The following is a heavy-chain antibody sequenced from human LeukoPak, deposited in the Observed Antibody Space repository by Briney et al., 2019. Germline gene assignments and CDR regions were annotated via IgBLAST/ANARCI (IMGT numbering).Heavy chain of an antibody. Sequence: GGSLRLSCAASGFTFSDYAMHWVRQAPGKCLEWVALISGYGSNTYYADSVKGRFTLSRDNSKNSLYLQMNSLRSEDTAFYYCATDKALGYCSAGSCLYLDYWGQGTLVTVSS. CDR2: ISGYGSNT. V-gene: IGHV3-43*02. CDR3: ATDKALGYCSAGSCLYLDY. J-gene: IGHJ4*02. D-gene: IGHD2-15*01. CDR1: GFTFSDYA.